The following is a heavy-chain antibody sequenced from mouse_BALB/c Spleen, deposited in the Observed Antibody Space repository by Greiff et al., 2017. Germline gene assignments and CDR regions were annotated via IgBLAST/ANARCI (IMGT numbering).Heavy chain of an antibody. V-gene: IGHV2-6-7*01. CDR2: IWGDGST. CDR3: ARDDYDGAWFAY. D-gene: IGHD2-4*01. CDR1: GFSLTGYG. J-gene: IGHJ3*01. Sequence: QVQVVESGPGLVAPSQSLSITCTVSGFSLTGYGVNWVRQPPGKGLVWLGMIWGDGSTDYNSALKSRLSISKYNSKSQVFLKMNSLQTDDTARYYCARDDYDGAWFAYWGQGTLVNVSA.